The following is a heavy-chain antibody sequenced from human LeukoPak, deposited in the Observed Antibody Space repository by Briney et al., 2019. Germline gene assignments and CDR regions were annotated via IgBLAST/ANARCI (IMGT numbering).Heavy chain of an antibody. D-gene: IGHD3-3*01. J-gene: IGHJ4*02. Sequence: ASVKVSCKASGYTFTSYGISWVRQAPGQGLEWMGWISAYNGNTNYAQKLQGRVTMTTDTSTSTAYMELRSLRSDDTAVYYCARVKHDFWSGYYEDYWGQGTLVTVSS. CDR1: GYTFTSYG. CDR3: ARVKHDFWSGYYEDY. V-gene: IGHV1-18*01. CDR2: ISAYNGNT.